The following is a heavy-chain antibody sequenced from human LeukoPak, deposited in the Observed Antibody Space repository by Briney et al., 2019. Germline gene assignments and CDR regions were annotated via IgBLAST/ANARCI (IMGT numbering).Heavy chain of an antibody. D-gene: IGHD6-13*01. CDR1: GFTFDDYG. V-gene: IGHV3-20*04. J-gene: IGHJ3*02. CDR2: INWNGGST. Sequence: PGGSLRLSCAASGFTFDDYGMSWVRQAPGKGLEWVSGINWNGGSTGYADSVKGRFTISRDNAKNSLYLQMNSLRAEDTALYYCVRPKAAAGPFDAFDIWGQGTMVTVSS. CDR3: VRPKAAAGPFDAFDI.